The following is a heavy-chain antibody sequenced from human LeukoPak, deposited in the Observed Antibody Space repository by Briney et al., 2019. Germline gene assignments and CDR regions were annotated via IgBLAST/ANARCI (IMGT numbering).Heavy chain of an antibody. Sequence: PGGSLRLSCAASGFTFSSYAMSWVRQAPGKGLEWVSAISGSGGSTYYADSVKGRFTISRDNSKNTLYLQMNSLRAEDTAVYYCAKLIYDFWSGYLNYGMDVWGQGTTVTVSS. V-gene: IGHV3-23*01. J-gene: IGHJ6*02. CDR3: AKLIYDFWSGYLNYGMDV. CDR2: ISGSGGST. D-gene: IGHD3-3*01. CDR1: GFTFSSYA.